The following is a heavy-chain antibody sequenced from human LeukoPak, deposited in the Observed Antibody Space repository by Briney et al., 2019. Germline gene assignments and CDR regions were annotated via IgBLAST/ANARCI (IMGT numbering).Heavy chain of an antibody. D-gene: IGHD3-10*01. J-gene: IGHJ3*02. CDR2: IGDSGNT. V-gene: IGHV4-59*01. CDR3: ARSDYHNSGSHTVFDAFDI. Sequence: SETLSLTCTVSGGSIIRYYWSWIRRPPGKGLEWIGYIGDSGNTNYNPSLKSQVTISVDKSKNQFSLKLSFVTAADTAMYYCARSDYHNSGSHTVFDAFDIWGQGTRVTVSS. CDR1: GGSIIRYY.